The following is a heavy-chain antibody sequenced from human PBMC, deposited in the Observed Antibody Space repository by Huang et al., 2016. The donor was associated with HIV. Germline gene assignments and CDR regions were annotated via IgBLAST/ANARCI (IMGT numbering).Heavy chain of an antibody. CDR3: ARHREGPVAYYSGWGSHLNYMDV. V-gene: IGHV4-39*01. J-gene: IGHJ6*03. D-gene: IGHD3-10*01. Sequence: QLLLQESGPGLVKPSEALALTCVVSGGSIRSSDYHWGWIRQPPGKGLEGIGRIYYKGSTHYSPSLKSRVTIAVDTSKNLFFLNLTSMTAADTAVYYCARHREGPVAYYSGWGSHLNYMDVWGRGRTVVVSS. CDR2: IYYKGST. CDR1: GGSIRSSDYH.